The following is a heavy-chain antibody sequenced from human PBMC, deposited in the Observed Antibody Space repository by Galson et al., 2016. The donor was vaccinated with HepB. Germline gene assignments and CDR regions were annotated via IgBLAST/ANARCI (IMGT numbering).Heavy chain of an antibody. CDR2: IKEDGTEE. CDR3: ARSTVVNTYYFDS. J-gene: IGHJ4*02. CDR1: GFTFNIYW. V-gene: IGHV3-7*01. D-gene: IGHD2-2*02. Sequence: SLRLSCAASGFTFNIYWMSWVRQAPGKGLEWVANIKEDGTEEFYVNSVKGRFTISRDNAKNSLDLHMSSLGAEDTAVYFCARSTVVNTYYFDSWGQGSLVIVSS.